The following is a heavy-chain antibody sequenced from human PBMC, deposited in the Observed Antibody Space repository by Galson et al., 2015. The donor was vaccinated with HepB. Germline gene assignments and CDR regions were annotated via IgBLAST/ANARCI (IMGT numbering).Heavy chain of an antibody. CDR3: TRDFAEMATDY. J-gene: IGHJ4*02. Sequence: SLRLSCAVSGFTFSDYRMNWVRQAPGKGLEWISYISRSSIVIYYADFVKGRFTISRDNAKNLLYLQMNSPTDEDTAVYYCTRDFAEMATDYWGQGTMVTVSS. V-gene: IGHV3-48*02. D-gene: IGHD5-24*01. CDR2: ISRSSIVI. CDR1: GFTFSDYR.